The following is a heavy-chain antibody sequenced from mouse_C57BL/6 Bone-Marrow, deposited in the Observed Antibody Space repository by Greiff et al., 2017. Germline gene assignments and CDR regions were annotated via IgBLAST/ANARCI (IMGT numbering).Heavy chain of an antibody. CDR3: ARHPRYYYGSFYAMDY. CDR2: ISNLAYSI. D-gene: IGHD1-1*01. V-gene: IGHV5-15*01. J-gene: IGHJ4*01. CDR1: GFTFSDYG. Sequence: EVQLKESGGGLVQPGGSLKLSCAASGFTFSDYGMAWVRQAPRKGPEWVAFISNLAYSIYYADTVTGRFTISRENAKNTLYLEMSSLRSEDTAMYYCARHPRYYYGSFYAMDYWGQGTSVTVSS.